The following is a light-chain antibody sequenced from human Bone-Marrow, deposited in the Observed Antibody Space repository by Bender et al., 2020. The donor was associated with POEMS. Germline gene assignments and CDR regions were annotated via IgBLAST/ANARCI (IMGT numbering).Light chain of an antibody. CDR3: QSYDNSLGGWV. V-gene: IGLV3-25*02. J-gene: IGLJ3*02. CDR1: VLASQF. CDR2: DDS. Sequence: SSDLTQAPSMSVSPGQTARITCSADVLASQFAYWYQQKSGQAPVMVLSDDSDRPSGIPDRFSGSKSGTSASLAITGLQAEDEGDYYCQSYDNSLGGWVFGGGTKLTVL.